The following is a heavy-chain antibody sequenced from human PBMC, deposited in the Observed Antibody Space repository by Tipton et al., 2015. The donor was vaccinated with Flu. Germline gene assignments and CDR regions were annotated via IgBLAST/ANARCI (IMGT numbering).Heavy chain of an antibody. CDR1: GDSVSIDSAA. D-gene: IGHD2-15*01. V-gene: IGHV6-1*01. CDR2: TYYRSHWFN. CDR3: AREADERSCWTYYFDN. J-gene: IGHJ4*02. Sequence: GLVKPSHTLLVTCDIPGDSVSIDSAAWNWIRQSPSRGLEWLGRTYYRSHWFNDYAASVRSRISINPDTSKNQFFLALTSVTPEDTAVYYCAREADERSCWTYYFDNSGQGTLVTVSS.